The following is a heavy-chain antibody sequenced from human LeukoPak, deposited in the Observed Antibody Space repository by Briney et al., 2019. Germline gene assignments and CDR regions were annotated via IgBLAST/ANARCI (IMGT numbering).Heavy chain of an antibody. D-gene: IGHD3-22*01. Sequence: SVKVSCKASGGTFSSYAISWVRQAPGQGDEWMGRIIPILGIANYAQKFHGRVTITADKSTSTAYMELSSLRSEDTALYYCARDSDSSGPQNYWGQGTLVTVS. CDR3: ARDSDSSGPQNY. CDR1: GGTFSSYA. CDR2: IIPILGIA. V-gene: IGHV1-69*04. J-gene: IGHJ4*02.